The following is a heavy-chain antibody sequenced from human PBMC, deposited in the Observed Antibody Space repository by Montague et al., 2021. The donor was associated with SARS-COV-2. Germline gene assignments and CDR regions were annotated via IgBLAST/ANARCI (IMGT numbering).Heavy chain of an antibody. J-gene: IGHJ4*02. Sequence: TLSLTCTVSGGSISSGDYYWSWIRQTPGKGLEWIGYIYNSGRTKYXPSLESRVSISVDMSKNQFSLKLSSVTAADTAVYYCARMEGWAGAFWGQGTLVTVSS. D-gene: IGHD6-19*01. CDR1: GGSISSGDYY. CDR2: IYNSGRT. V-gene: IGHV4-30-4*08. CDR3: ARMEGWAGAF.